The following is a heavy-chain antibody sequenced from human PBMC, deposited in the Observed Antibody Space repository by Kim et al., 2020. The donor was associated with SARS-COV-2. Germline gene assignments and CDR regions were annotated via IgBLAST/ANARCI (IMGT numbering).Heavy chain of an antibody. CDR3: AKDINYDIHQLGAFDI. V-gene: IGHV3-9*01. Sequence: GGSLRLSCAASGFTFDDYAMHWVRQAPGKGLEWVSGISWNSGSIGYADSVKGRFTISRDNAKNSLYLQMNSLRAEDTALYYCAKDINYDIHQLGAFDIWGQGTMVTVSS. J-gene: IGHJ3*02. D-gene: IGHD3-9*01. CDR2: ISWNSGSI. CDR1: GFTFDDYA.